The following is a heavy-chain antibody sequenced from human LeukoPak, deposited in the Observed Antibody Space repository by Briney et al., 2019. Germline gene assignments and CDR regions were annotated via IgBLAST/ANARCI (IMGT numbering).Heavy chain of an antibody. CDR2: ISSSGTA. D-gene: IGHD4-17*01. V-gene: IGHV4-59*08. CDR3: ARHVYGKGMYV. CDR1: GDSLSDNY. J-gene: IGHJ6*04. Sequence: SETLSLTCTVSGDSLSDNYWGWIRQPPGKGLECVGYISSSGTAYNPSLKSRLTISIDTSKSQFSLTLSSVTAADTAVYYCARHVYGKGMYVWGKGTTATVSS.